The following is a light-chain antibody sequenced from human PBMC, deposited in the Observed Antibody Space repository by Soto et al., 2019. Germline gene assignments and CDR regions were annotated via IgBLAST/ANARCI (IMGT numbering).Light chain of an antibody. CDR2: GNS. CDR3: QSYDSSLSGHVV. Sequence: QSVLTQPPSVSGAPGQRDTISCTGSSSNIGAGYDVHWYQQLPGTAPKLLIYGNSNRPSGVPDRFSGSKSGTSASLAITGLQADDEADYYCQSYDSSLSGHVVFGGGTKLTVL. CDR1: SSNIGAGYD. J-gene: IGLJ2*01. V-gene: IGLV1-40*01.